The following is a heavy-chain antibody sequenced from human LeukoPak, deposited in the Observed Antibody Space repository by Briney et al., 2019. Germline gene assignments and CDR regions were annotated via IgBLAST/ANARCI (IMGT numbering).Heavy chain of an antibody. CDR2: ISSSSSYI. CDR3: ARDEVRGVLRLDNWFDP. V-gene: IGHV3-21*01. CDR1: GFTFSSYS. D-gene: IGHD3-10*01. J-gene: IGHJ5*02. Sequence: GGSLRLSCAAPGFTFSSYSMNWVRQAPGKGLEWVSSISSSSSYIYYADSVKGRFPISRDNAKNSLYLQMNSLRAEDTAVCYCARDEVRGVLRLDNWFDPWGQGTLVTVSS.